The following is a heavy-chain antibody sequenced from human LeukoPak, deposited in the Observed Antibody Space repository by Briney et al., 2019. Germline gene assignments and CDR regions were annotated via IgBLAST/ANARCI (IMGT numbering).Heavy chain of an antibody. CDR1: GGSISSGGYY. D-gene: IGHD5-18*01. CDR2: IYYSGST. Sequence: PSETLSLTCTVSGGSISSGGYYCSWIRQHPGKGLEWIGYIYYSGSTYYNPSLNSRVTISVDPSKNQFSLKLSSVTAADTAVYYCARDRDTAMAPGAFDIWGQGTMVTVSS. V-gene: IGHV4-31*03. J-gene: IGHJ3*02. CDR3: ARDRDTAMAPGAFDI.